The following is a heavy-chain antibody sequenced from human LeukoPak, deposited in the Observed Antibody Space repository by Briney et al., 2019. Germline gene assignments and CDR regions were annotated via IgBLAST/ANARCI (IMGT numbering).Heavy chain of an antibody. D-gene: IGHD3-22*01. Sequence: PGGSLRLSCAASGFTFSSYTMNWVRQAPRKGLEWVSSITSSSSYIYYADSVMGRFTISRDNANNSLYLQMNSLRAEDTAVYYCARHVVAVGFDYWGQGTLVTVSS. J-gene: IGHJ4*02. CDR2: ITSSSSYI. CDR3: ARHVVAVGFDY. CDR1: GFTFSSYT. V-gene: IGHV3-21*01.